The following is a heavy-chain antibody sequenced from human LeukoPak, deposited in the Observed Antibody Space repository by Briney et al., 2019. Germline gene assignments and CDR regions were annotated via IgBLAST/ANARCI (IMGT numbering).Heavy chain of an antibody. Sequence: SVKVSCKASGGIFSNYAISWVRQAPGQGLEWMGGIIPIFGTANYAEKFRGRVTITADETMSTAYMELSRLKSEDTAVYYCARDSSEFRSLIPHWGQGTLVTVSS. CDR1: GGIFSNYA. J-gene: IGHJ1*01. D-gene: IGHD2-21*01. CDR3: ARDSSEFRSLIPH. CDR2: IIPIFGTA. V-gene: IGHV1-69*13.